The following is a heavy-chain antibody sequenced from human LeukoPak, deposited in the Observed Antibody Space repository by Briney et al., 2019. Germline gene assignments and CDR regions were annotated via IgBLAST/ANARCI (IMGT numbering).Heavy chain of an antibody. D-gene: IGHD1-26*01. CDR1: GFTFSSYA. J-gene: IGHJ4*02. V-gene: IGHV3-23*01. CDR3: ARGGVGNIMGFFDY. CDR2: ISGSGANT. Sequence: GGSLRLSCVASGFTFSSYAMSWARQAPGKGLEWVSAISGSGANTYYADSVKGRFTISRDNAKNSLYLQMNSLRAEDTAVYYCARGGVGNIMGFFDYWGQGTLVTVSS.